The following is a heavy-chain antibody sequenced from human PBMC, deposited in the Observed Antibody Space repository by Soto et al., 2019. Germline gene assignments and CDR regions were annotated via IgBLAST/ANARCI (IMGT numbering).Heavy chain of an antibody. CDR2: IWSDGKKE. D-gene: IGHD6-19*01. Sequence: QVQLVESGGGVVQPGRSLRLSCVGSGFPFWHYGMHWVRQAPGKGLEWVAVIWSDGKKESYADFVKGRFVISRDNFKDTLYLQMNSLRAEDTAVYYCARDRDGGWLHMEVWGQGTTVTVSS. CDR3: ARDRDGGWLHMEV. CDR1: GFPFWHYG. J-gene: IGHJ6*02. V-gene: IGHV3-33*01.